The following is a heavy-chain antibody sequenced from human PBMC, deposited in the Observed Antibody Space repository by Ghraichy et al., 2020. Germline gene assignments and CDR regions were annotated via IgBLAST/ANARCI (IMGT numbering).Heavy chain of an antibody. CDR3: ARDSRAPSDFWSGYQTNFDY. Sequence: SVNVSCKASGGTFSSYAISWVRQAPGQGLEWMGGIIPIFGTANYAQKFQGRVTITADESTSTAYMELSSLRSEDTAVYYCARDSRAPSDFWSGYQTNFDYWGQGTLVTVSS. D-gene: IGHD3-3*01. J-gene: IGHJ4*02. CDR2: IIPIFGTA. CDR1: GGTFSSYA. V-gene: IGHV1-69*13.